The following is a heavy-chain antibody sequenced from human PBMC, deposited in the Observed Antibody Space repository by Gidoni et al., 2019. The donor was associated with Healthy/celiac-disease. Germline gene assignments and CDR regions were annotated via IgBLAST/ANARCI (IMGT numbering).Heavy chain of an antibody. J-gene: IGHJ4*02. V-gene: IGHV3-30-3*01. CDR3: ARDYSGGYSGYEGLDY. CDR1: GFTFSSYA. Sequence: QVQLVESGGGVVQPGRSLRLSCAASGFTFSSYAMHWVRQAPGKGLEWVAVISYDGSNKYYADSVKGRFTISRDNSKNTLYLQMNSLRAEDTAVYYCARDYSGGYSGYEGLDYWGQGTLVTVSS. CDR2: ISYDGSNK. D-gene: IGHD5-12*01.